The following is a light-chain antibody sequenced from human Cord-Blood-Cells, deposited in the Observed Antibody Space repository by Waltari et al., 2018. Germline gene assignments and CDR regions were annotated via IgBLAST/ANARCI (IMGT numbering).Light chain of an antibody. CDR1: SSDVGSYNL. J-gene: IGLJ1*01. CDR3: CSYAGSSTFV. CDR2: EGS. V-gene: IGLV2-23*03. Sequence: QSALTQPASVFGSPGQSITISCTGTSSDVGSYNLVSWYQQHPGKAPKLMIYEGSKRPAGVSNRFSGSKSGNTASLTFSGLQTEDEADYYCCSYAGSSTFVFGTGTKVTVL.